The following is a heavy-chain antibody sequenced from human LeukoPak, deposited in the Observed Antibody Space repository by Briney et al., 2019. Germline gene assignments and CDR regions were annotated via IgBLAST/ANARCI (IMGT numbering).Heavy chain of an antibody. J-gene: IGHJ5*02. V-gene: IGHV3-21*01. CDR3: ARGYSSSWREFNWFDP. CDR1: GFSFSSYS. Sequence: GGSLRLSCAASGFSFSSYSMNWVRQAPGKGLEWVSSISSSSSYIYYADSVKGRFTISRDNAKNSLYLQMNSLRAEDTAVYYCARGYSSSWREFNWFDPWGQGTLVTVSS. CDR2: ISSSSSYI. D-gene: IGHD6-13*01.